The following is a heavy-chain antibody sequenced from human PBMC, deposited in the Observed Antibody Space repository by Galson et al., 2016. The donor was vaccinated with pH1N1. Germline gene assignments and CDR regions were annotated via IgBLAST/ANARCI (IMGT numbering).Heavy chain of an antibody. CDR2: IDWDDDK. V-gene: IGHV2-70*01. Sequence: PALVKPTQTLTLTCTFSGFSLRTSGVGVGWIRQPPGKALEWLALIDWDDDKYYSTSLKTRRTIPKDTSKNQVVLTMTNMDPVDTATYYCARMTYGDYSNWFDPWGQGTLVTVSS. CDR1: GFSLRTSGVG. CDR3: ARMTYGDYSNWFDP. J-gene: IGHJ5*02. D-gene: IGHD4-17*01.